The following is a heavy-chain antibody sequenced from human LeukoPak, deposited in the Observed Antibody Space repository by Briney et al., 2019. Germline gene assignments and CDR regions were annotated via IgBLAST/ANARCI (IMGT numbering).Heavy chain of an antibody. CDR3: AREILYDSTAYSV. J-gene: IGHJ4*02. CDR1: GVSISSTSYY. Sequence: PSETLSLTCTVSGVSISSTSYYWGWIRQPPGKGLEWIGRIYHSGSTYYNPSLKIRGTISIDTSKNQFSLKLRSVTAADTAVYYCAREILYDSTAYSVWGQGTLVTVSS. V-gene: IGHV4-39*07. D-gene: IGHD3-22*01. CDR2: IYHSGST.